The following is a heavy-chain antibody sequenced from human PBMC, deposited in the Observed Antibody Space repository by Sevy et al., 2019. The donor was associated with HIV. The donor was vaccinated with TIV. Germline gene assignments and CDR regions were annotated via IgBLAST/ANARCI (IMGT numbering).Heavy chain of an antibody. D-gene: IGHD6-19*01. V-gene: IGHV3-23*01. J-gene: IGHJ5*02. CDR3: AKDLVAVAGTTDWFDP. CDR1: GFTFSSYA. CDR2: ISGSGGST. Sequence: GGSLRLSCAASGFTFSSYAMSWVRQAPGKGLEWVSDISGSGGSTYYADSVKGRFTISRDNSKNTLYLQMNSLRAEDTAVYYCAKDLVAVAGTTDWFDPWGQGTLVTVSS.